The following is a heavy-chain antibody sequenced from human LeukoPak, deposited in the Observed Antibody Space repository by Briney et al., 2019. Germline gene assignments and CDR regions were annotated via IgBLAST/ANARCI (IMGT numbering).Heavy chain of an antibody. CDR2: IYTSGST. V-gene: IGHV4-61*02. CDR1: GGSISSGSYY. J-gene: IGHJ4*02. Sequence: PSQTLSLTCTVSGGSISSGSYYWSWIRQPAGKGLEWIGRIYTSGSTNYNPSLKSRVTISVDTSKNQFSLKLSSVTAADTAVYYCARWRIVVVPAAPGYFDYWGQGTLVTVSS. D-gene: IGHD2-2*01. CDR3: ARWRIVVVPAAPGYFDY.